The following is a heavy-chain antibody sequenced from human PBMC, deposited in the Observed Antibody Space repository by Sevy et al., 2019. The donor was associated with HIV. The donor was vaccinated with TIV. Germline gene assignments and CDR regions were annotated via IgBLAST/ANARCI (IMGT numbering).Heavy chain of an antibody. J-gene: IGHJ4*02. D-gene: IGHD4-4*01. CDR2: INHSGST. V-gene: IGHV4-34*01. CDR1: GGSFSGYY. CDR3: ARGGDYSNYPYYFDY. Sequence: SETLSLTCAVYGGSFSGYYWSWIRQPPGKGLEWIGEINHSGSTNYNPSLKSRVTISVDTAKNQFSLKLSSVTAADTAVYYCARGGDYSNYPYYFDYWGQGTLVTVSS.